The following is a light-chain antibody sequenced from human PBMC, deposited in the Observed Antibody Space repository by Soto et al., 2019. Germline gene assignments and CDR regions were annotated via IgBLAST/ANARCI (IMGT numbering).Light chain of an antibody. CDR1: QSISSW. CDR2: KAS. Sequence: DIHMTQSPSTLSASVGDRVTITCRASQSISSWLAWYQQKPGKAPKLLIYKASSLESGVPSRFSGSGSGTEFTLPISSLQPDDFATYYCQQYNSSFGQGTKWIS. V-gene: IGKV1-5*03. CDR3: QQYNSS. J-gene: IGKJ1*01.